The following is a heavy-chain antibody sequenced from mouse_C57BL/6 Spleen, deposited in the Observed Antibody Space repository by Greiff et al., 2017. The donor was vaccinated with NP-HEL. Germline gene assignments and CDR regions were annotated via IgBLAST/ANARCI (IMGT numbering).Heavy chain of an antibody. CDR2: INPSTGGT. V-gene: IGHV1-42*01. D-gene: IGHD3-2*02. J-gene: IGHJ3*01. Sequence: VQLQQSGPELVKPGASVKISCKASGYSFTGYYMNWVKQSPEKSLEWIGEINPSTGGTTYNQKFKAKATLTVDKSSSTAYMQLKSLTSEDSAVYYCAGSSGWFAYWGQGTLVTVSA. CDR1: GYSFTGYY. CDR3: AGSSGWFAY.